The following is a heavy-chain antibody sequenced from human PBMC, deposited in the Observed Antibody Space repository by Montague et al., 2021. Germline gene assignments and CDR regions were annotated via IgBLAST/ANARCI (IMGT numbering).Heavy chain of an antibody. CDR3: ASLPYSSAWPYYFDH. J-gene: IGHJ4*02. CDR1: GFTFSSYT. D-gene: IGHD6-19*01. Sequence: SLRLSCAASGFTFSSYTINWFRQAPGKGLEWVSSISSSSLYIDYADSVKGRFTISRDNAKNSLYLQMNSLRAEDTAVYYCASLPYSSAWPYYFDHWGQGTLVTVSS. V-gene: IGHV3-21*01. CDR2: ISSSSLYI.